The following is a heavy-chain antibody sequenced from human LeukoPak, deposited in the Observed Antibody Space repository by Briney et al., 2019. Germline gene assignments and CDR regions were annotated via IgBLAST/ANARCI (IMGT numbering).Heavy chain of an antibody. D-gene: IGHD5-18*01. CDR1: SGSISTSNYY. V-gene: IGHV4-39*07. CDR2: IFYSGST. J-gene: IGHJ6*03. CDR3: ARGPSTYNYAYYFYMDV. Sequence: SETLSLTCTVSSGSISTSNYYWGWVRQPPGKALEWIGNIFYSGSTYYSPSLKSRVTISLDTSKNQFSLKLSSVTAADTAVYYCARGPSTYNYAYYFYMDVWGKGTTVTVSS.